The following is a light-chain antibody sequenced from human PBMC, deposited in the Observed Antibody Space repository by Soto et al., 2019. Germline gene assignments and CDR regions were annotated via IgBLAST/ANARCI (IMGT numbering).Light chain of an antibody. CDR2: EVS. CDR1: NSDVGGYNY. Sequence: QSALTQPASVSGSPGQSITISCTGTNSDVGGYNYVSWYQQHPGKAPKLIIYEVSDRPSGVSTRFSASKSGNTASLTISGLQPDDEADYYCCSYAANNTWIFGRGTKVTVL. V-gene: IGLV2-14*01. CDR3: CSYAANNTWI. J-gene: IGLJ2*01.